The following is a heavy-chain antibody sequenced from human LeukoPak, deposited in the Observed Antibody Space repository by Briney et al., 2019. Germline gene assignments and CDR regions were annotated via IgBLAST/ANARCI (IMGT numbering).Heavy chain of an antibody. CDR1: GFTFSSYS. CDR2: ISSSSSTI. Sequence: GGSPRLSCAASGFTFSSYSMNWVRQAPGKGLEWVSYISSSSSTIYYADSVKGRFTISRDNAKNSLYLQMNSLRAEDTAVYYCARVEWELLPDYWGQGTLVTVSS. V-gene: IGHV3-48*01. J-gene: IGHJ4*02. D-gene: IGHD1-26*01. CDR3: ARVEWELLPDY.